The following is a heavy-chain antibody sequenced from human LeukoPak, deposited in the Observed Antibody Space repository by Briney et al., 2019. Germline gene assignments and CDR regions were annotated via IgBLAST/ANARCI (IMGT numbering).Heavy chain of an antibody. Sequence: PSQTLSLTCTVSGGSISSGGYYWSWIRQPAGKGLEWLGRIYTSGSTNYNTSLKSRVTISVDTSKDQCSLKLSSVTAADTAVYYCARGWYDFWSGYYPTEYNWFDPWGQGTLVTVSS. CDR3: ARGWYDFWSGYYPTEYNWFDP. V-gene: IGHV4-61*02. CDR2: IYTSGST. J-gene: IGHJ5*02. CDR1: GGSISSGGYY. D-gene: IGHD3-3*01.